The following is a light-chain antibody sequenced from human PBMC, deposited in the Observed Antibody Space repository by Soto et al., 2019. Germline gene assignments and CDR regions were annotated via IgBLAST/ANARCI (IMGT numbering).Light chain of an antibody. J-gene: IGKJ2*01. V-gene: IGKV4-1*01. CDR3: QQFYSTLYT. CDR2: WAS. Sequence: DIVITQYPDSLAVSLGERATINCRSSQSVLYSSNNKNYLNWFQQKPGQPPKLLISWASTRESGVPDRFSGSGSGTDFTLTISSLQAEDVAVYYCQQFYSTLYTFGQGTKLEIK. CDR1: QSVLYSSNNKNY.